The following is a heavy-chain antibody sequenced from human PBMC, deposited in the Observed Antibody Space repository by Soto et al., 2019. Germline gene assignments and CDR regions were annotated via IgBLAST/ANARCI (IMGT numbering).Heavy chain of an antibody. Sequence: QITLKESGPTLVKPTQTLTLTCTCSGFSLSTSGVGVGWIRQPPGKALEWLALIYWDDDKRYSPSLKSRLTITKDTSKSQVVLTMTDMDPVDTATYYCAHRPVEGSETGSNGFDPWGQGTLVTVSS. V-gene: IGHV2-5*02. CDR1: GFSLSTSGVG. D-gene: IGHD2-15*01. CDR3: AHRPVEGSETGSNGFDP. J-gene: IGHJ5*02. CDR2: IYWDDDK.